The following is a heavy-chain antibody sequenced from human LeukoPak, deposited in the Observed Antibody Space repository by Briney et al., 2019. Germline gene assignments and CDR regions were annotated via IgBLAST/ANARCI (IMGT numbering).Heavy chain of an antibody. CDR2: IIPILGIA. Sequence: GASVKVSCKASGGTFSSYAISWVRQAPGQGLEWMGRIIPILGIANYAQKFQGRVTITADKSTSTAYMELSSLRSEDTALYYCAKDNDVVATAMSLDYWGQGTLVTVSS. CDR1: GGTFSSYA. V-gene: IGHV1-69*04. D-gene: IGHD2-21*02. J-gene: IGHJ4*02. CDR3: AKDNDVVATAMSLDY.